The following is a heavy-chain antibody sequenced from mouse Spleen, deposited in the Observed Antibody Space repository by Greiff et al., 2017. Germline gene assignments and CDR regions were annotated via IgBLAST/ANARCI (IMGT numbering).Heavy chain of an antibody. D-gene: IGHD2-1*01. Sequence: QVTLKESGPGILQSSQTLSLTCSFSGFSLSTSGMGVSWIRQPSGKGLEWLVRIYWDDDKRYNPSLKSRLTISKDTSRNQVFLKITSVDTADTATYYCARRRGYYGNYVWYFDVWGTGTTGTVSS. V-gene: IGHV8-12*01. CDR2: IYWDDDK. J-gene: IGHJ1*03. CDR1: GFSLSTSGMG. CDR3: ARRRGYYGNYVWYFDV.